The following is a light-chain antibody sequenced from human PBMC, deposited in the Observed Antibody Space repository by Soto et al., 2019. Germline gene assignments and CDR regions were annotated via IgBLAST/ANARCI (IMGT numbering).Light chain of an antibody. CDR2: DDD. Sequence: QSVLTQPPSVSAAPGQTVTISCSGSSSNIGNNRVSWYQQLPGTAPKVVIYDDDRRPSGIPDRFSGSKAGTSATLAITGLQTGDEDDYYCGTWDTSLTGGVFGGGTKLTVL. CDR3: GTWDTSLTGGV. CDR1: SSNIGNNR. J-gene: IGLJ2*01. V-gene: IGLV1-51*01.